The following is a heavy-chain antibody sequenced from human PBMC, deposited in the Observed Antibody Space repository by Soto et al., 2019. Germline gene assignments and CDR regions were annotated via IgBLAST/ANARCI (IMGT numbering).Heavy chain of an antibody. D-gene: IGHD6-19*01. J-gene: IGHJ4*02. Sequence: GGSLRLSCVASGFSLANYPMNWVRQTPGRGLEWISYSSPRGDTIYYADSVEGRFTISRDNARNSLSLHMSSLRDEDSALYYCAKGPHTNVGWPYYFESWGQGGPVTVSS. CDR2: SSPRGDTI. CDR3: AKGPHTNVGWPYYFES. V-gene: IGHV3-48*02. CDR1: GFSLANYP.